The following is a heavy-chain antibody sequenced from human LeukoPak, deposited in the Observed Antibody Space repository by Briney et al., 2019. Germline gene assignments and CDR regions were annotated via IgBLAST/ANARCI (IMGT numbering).Heavy chain of an antibody. CDR1: GHTLIDFS. J-gene: IGHJ4*02. CDR2: FDPEDGQT. CDR3: ATSINYNDYAFDH. V-gene: IGHV1-24*01. D-gene: IGHD4-17*01. Sequence: ASVKVSCKVSGHTLIDFSIHWVRQAPGKGLEWMGGFDPEDGQTVYAETFQDRVTMTEDSSTGTAYMDLHTLRSEDKAIYYCATSINYNDYAFDHWGQGTLVTVSS.